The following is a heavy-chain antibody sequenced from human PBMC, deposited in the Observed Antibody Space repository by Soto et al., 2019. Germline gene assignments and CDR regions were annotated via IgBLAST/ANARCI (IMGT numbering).Heavy chain of an antibody. Sequence: QVQLQQWGAGLLKPSETLSLTCAVYGGSFSGYYWSWIRQPPGKGLEWMGEINHSGSTNYNPSLKSRVTISVDTPKNQFSLNLSSVTAADTAVYYCAAVKNIVVVVAAVQPFDYWGQGTLVTVSS. V-gene: IGHV4-34*01. CDR2: INHSGST. D-gene: IGHD2-15*01. J-gene: IGHJ4*02. CDR3: AAVKNIVVVVAAVQPFDY. CDR1: GGSFSGYY.